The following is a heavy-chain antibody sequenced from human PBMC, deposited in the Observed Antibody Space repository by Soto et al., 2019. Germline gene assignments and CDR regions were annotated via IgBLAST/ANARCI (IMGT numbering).Heavy chain of an antibody. J-gene: IGHJ4*01. CDR2: IDPSDSYT. V-gene: IGHV5-10-1*01. Sequence: EALKVWSRGAGDRCASYGISCVRQMTGKGLEWMGRIDPSDSYTNYSPSFQGHVTISADRSISTAYLQWSSLKASDTDMYYCARHGTRVTXYRLPSHYCGHGSPIT. D-gene: IGHD1-7*01. CDR3: ARHGTRVTXYRLPSHY. CDR1: GDRCASYG.